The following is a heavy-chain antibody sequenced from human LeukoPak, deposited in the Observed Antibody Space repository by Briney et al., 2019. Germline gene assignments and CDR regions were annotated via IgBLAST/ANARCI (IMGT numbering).Heavy chain of an antibody. Sequence: PSETLSLTCTVSGGSISSYYWSWIRQPPGKGLEWIGYIYYSGSTNYNPSLKSRVTISVDTSKNQFSLKLNSVTAADTAVYYCATSGGYSYGSDAFDIWGQGTMVTVSS. CDR1: GGSISSYY. D-gene: IGHD5-18*01. J-gene: IGHJ3*02. CDR2: IYYSGST. CDR3: ATSGGYSYGSDAFDI. V-gene: IGHV4-59*01.